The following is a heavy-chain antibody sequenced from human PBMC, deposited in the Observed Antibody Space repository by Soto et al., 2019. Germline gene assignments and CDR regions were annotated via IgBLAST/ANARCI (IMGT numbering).Heavy chain of an antibody. J-gene: IGHJ4*02. V-gene: IGHV1-69*04. D-gene: IGHD2-21*02. CDR1: GGTFSSYT. Sequence: GASVKVSCKASGGTFSSYTISWVRQAPGQGLEWMGRIIPILGIANYAQKFQGRVTITADKSTSTAYMELSSLRSEDTAVYYCARDTLQHIVVVTAMGSLDYWGQGTLVTVSS. CDR3: ARDTLQHIVVVTAMGSLDY. CDR2: IIPILGIA.